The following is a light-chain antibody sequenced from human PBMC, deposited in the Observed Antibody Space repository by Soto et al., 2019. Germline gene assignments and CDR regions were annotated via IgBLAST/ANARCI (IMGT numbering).Light chain of an antibody. J-gene: IGLJ1*01. CDR3: CSYAGSSTHYV. CDR1: CSDVGSYNL. V-gene: IGLV2-23*01. Sequence: QSALTQPASVSGSPGQSITISCTGTCSDVGSYNLVSWYQQHPGKAPKLMIYEGSKRPSGVSNRFSGSKSGNTASLTISGLQAEDEADYYCCSYAGSSTHYVFGTGTKLTVL. CDR2: EGS.